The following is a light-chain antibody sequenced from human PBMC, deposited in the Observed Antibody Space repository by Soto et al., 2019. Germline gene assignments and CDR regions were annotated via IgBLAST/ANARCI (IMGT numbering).Light chain of an antibody. CDR2: GAS. V-gene: IGKV3-20*01. Sequence: EIVMTQSPATLSVSPGERATLSCRASQSVSSSYLAWYHQKPGQAPRLLIYGASSRATGIPDRFSGSGSGTDFTLTISRLEPEDFAVYYCQQYGSSPTTFGQGTKVEIK. CDR1: QSVSSSY. CDR3: QQYGSSPTT. J-gene: IGKJ1*01.